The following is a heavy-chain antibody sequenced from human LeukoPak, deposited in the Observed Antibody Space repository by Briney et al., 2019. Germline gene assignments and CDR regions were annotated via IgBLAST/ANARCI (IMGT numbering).Heavy chain of an antibody. CDR1: GGSVSSSDYY. V-gene: IGHV4-61*08. Sequence: SETLSLTCTVSGGSVSSSDYYWGWIRQPPGKGLEWIGYIYYSGSTYYNPSLKSRVTISVDTSKNQFSLKLSSVTAADTAVYYCARSYYDSSGYYISYWGQGTLVTVSS. J-gene: IGHJ4*02. D-gene: IGHD3-22*01. CDR3: ARSYYDSSGYYISY. CDR2: IYYSGST.